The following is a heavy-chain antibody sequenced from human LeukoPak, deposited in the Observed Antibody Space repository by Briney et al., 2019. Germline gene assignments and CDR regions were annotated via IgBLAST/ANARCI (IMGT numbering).Heavy chain of an antibody. D-gene: IGHD3-3*01. Sequence: SETLSLTCTVSGGSISSGDYYWSWIRQPPGKGLEWIGYIYYSGSTYYNPSLKSRVTISVDTSKNQFSLKLSSVTAADTAVYYCARWTPLAGLGVVVRNYFDYWGQGTLVTVSS. J-gene: IGHJ4*02. CDR3: ARWTPLAGLGVVVRNYFDY. CDR2: IYYSGST. CDR1: GGSISSGDYY. V-gene: IGHV4-30-4*08.